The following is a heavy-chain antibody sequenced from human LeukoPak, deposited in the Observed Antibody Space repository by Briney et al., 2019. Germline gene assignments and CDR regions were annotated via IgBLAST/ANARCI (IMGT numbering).Heavy chain of an antibody. Sequence: SETLSLTCTVSGYSISSGYYWGWIRQPPGKGLEWIGSIYHSGSTYYNPSLKSRVTISVDTSKNQFSLKLSSVTAADTAVYYCAREEQQLVRWGYYFDYWGQGTLVTVSS. V-gene: IGHV4-38-2*02. CDR2: IYHSGST. J-gene: IGHJ4*02. CDR3: AREEQQLVRWGYYFDY. CDR1: GYSISSGYY. D-gene: IGHD6-13*01.